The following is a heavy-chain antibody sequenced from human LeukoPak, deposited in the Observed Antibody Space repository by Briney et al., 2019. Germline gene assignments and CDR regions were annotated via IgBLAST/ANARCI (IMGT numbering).Heavy chain of an antibody. CDR1: GFTFSTYW. V-gene: IGHV3-7*01. CDR2: IKADGGEK. CDR3: AKGMTNYYYYMDV. Sequence: GGSLRLSCAASGFTFSTYWMNWFRQTPGKGLEWVAKIKADGGEKDHVASVKGRFTISRDNAKNSLYLQMNSLRAEDTAVYYCAKGMTNYYYYMDVWGKGTTVTISS. D-gene: IGHD4-11*01. J-gene: IGHJ6*03.